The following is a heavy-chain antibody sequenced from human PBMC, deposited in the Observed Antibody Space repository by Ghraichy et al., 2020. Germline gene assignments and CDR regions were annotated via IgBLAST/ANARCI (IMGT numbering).Heavy chain of an antibody. Sequence: GGSLRLSCAASGFTVSSNYMSWVRQAPGKGLEWVSVIYSGGSTYYADSVKGRFTISRDNSKNTLYLQMNSLRAEDTAVYYCARYHDYGNQKTYYYYYYYGMDVWGQGTTVTVSS. V-gene: IGHV3-66*01. D-gene: IGHD4-11*01. CDR2: IYSGGST. CDR3: ARYHDYGNQKTYYYYYYYGMDV. J-gene: IGHJ6*02. CDR1: GFTVSSNY.